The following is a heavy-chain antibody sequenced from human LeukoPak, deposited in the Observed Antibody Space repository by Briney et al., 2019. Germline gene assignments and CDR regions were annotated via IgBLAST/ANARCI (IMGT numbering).Heavy chain of an antibody. Sequence: SETLFLTCTVSGYSISSGYFWGWIRQPPGKGLEWIGSFYHSWTTYYNPSLRGRVTISVDTSNNQFSLNLTSVTAADTAVYYCARDQLMVWGQGTLVTVSS. V-gene: IGHV4-38-2*02. CDR1: GYSISSGYF. J-gene: IGHJ4*02. CDR2: FYHSWTT. CDR3: ARDQLMV. D-gene: IGHD2-8*01.